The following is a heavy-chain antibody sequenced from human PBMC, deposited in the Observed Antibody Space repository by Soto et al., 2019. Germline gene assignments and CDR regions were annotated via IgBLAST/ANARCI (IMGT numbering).Heavy chain of an antibody. CDR1: GYSFTSYW. Sequence: PGESLKISCKGSGYSFTSYWIGWVRQMPGKGLEWMGIIYPGDSDTRYSPSFQGQVTISADKSISAAYLQWSSLKASDAAMYYCARLPYSNYGQAPYGMDVWGQGTTVTVSS. CDR3: ARLPYSNYGQAPYGMDV. J-gene: IGHJ6*02. V-gene: IGHV5-51*01. D-gene: IGHD4-4*01. CDR2: IYPGDSDT.